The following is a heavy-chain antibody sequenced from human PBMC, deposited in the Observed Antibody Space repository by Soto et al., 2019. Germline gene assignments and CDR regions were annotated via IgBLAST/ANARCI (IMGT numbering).Heavy chain of an antibody. CDR2: IRKNDGNT. CDR1: GFPFSTYD. Sequence: EVQFLESGGGLVQSGGSLRLSCAASGFPFSTYDMSWVRQAPGKGLEWVSVIRKNDGNTHYADSVKGRFTISRDNSKNTRYLQMISLGAEDTALYYCAKGAWLDSWGQGSLVTVSS. V-gene: IGHV3-23*01. J-gene: IGHJ4*02. CDR3: AKGAWLDS.